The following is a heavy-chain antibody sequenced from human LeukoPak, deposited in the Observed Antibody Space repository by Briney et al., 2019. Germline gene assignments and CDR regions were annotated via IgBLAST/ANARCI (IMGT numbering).Heavy chain of an antibody. Sequence: SETLSLTCAVYGGSFSGYYWSWIRQPPGKGLEWIGEINHSGSTNYNPSLKSRVTISVGTSKNQFSLKLSSVTAADTAVYYCARRAAVAGTYYYYYYYMDVWGKGTTVTISS. V-gene: IGHV4-34*01. J-gene: IGHJ6*03. D-gene: IGHD6-19*01. CDR3: ARRAAVAGTYYYYYYYMDV. CDR1: GGSFSGYY. CDR2: INHSGST.